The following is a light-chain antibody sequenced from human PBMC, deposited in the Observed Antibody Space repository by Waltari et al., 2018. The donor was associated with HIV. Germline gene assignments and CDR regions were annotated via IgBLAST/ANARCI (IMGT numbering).Light chain of an antibody. V-gene: IGLV1-51*01. J-gene: IGLJ2*01. Sequence: QSVLTQPPSVSATPGQRVTISCPGRSSNIGDNYVFWYQKVSGVAPRLLIYDNNRRPSGIPDRFSGSKSGTSATLAITGLQTGDEADYYCGTWDSSLSSVVFGGGTKLTV. CDR2: DNN. CDR1: SSNIGDNY. CDR3: GTWDSSLSSVV.